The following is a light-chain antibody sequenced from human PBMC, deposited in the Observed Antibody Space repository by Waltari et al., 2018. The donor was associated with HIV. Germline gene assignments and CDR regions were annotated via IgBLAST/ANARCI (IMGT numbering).Light chain of an antibody. Sequence: QSVLTQPPSASGTPGQRVTISCSGSSSNIGRNTVNWYQQIPGTAPKLLISGNKNRPSGVPDRFSASKSGASASLAITGLQAEDEADYFCQSYDRSLSASVVFGGGTKLTVL. CDR3: QSYDRSLSASVV. J-gene: IGLJ2*01. V-gene: IGLV1-40*01. CDR2: GNK. CDR1: SSNIGRNT.